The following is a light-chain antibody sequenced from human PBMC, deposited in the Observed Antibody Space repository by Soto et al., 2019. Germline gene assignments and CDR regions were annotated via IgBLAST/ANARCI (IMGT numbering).Light chain of an antibody. CDR2: WAS. J-gene: IGKJ1*01. V-gene: IGKV4-1*01. Sequence: DIFLTQSPDFLAVSRGERDTMNCKCSLRVLYKSNHKHHLAWYQQKPGQSPQLIIYWASTRESGVPERFSGSGSGTEFTLTISSLQPDDFATYYCQQYYSDWPFGQGTKVDNK. CDR3: QQYYSDWP. CDR1: LRVLYKSNHKHH.